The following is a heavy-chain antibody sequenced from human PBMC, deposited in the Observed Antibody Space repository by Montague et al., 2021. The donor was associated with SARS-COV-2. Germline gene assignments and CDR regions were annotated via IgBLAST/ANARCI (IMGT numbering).Heavy chain of an antibody. Sequence: SLRLSCAASGFTFSSYAMSWVRQAPGKGLEWVSGINWNGGSTGYADSVKGRFTISRDNAKNSLYLQMNSLRAEDTALYYCARVMSGYSGYDLRLIYYYHGMDVWGQGTTVTVSS. D-gene: IGHD5-12*01. V-gene: IGHV3-20*04. CDR2: INWNGGST. CDR1: GFTFSSYA. J-gene: IGHJ6*02. CDR3: ARVMSGYSGYDLRLIYYYHGMDV.